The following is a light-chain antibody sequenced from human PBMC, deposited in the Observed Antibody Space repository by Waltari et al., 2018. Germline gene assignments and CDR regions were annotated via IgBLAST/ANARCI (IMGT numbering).Light chain of an antibody. CDR2: KVS. V-gene: IGKV2-30*01. CDR3: MQATHWPVT. Sequence: DVGLTQSPLSLPVTLGQPASISCRASQSLVYTDGISYLNWFHQRPGQAPRRLIYKVSIRDSGAPDRFSGSGSGTDFTLMISSVEADDVGVYFCMQATHWPVTFGQGTRLE. J-gene: IGKJ5*01. CDR1: QSLVYTDGISY.